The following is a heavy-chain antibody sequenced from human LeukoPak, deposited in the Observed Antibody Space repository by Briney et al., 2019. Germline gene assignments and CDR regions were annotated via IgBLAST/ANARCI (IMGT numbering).Heavy chain of an antibody. CDR1: GGSISSGGYY. J-gene: IGHJ5*02. D-gene: IGHD3-22*01. CDR3: ARSSSGYLDWFDP. CDR2: IYYSGST. Sequence: SETLSLTCTVSGGSISSGGYYWSWIRQHPGKGLEWIGYIYYSGSTYYNPSLKSRVTISVDTSKNQFSLKLSSVTAADTAVYYCARSSSGYLDWFDPWGQGTLVTVSS. V-gene: IGHV4-31*03.